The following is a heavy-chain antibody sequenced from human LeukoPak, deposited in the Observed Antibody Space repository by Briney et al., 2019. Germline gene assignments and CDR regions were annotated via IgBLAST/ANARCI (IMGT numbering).Heavy chain of an antibody. CDR1: GYTFTSYG. CDR3: AKDWNILTGRNCFDP. V-gene: IGHV1-18*01. D-gene: IGHD3-9*01. J-gene: IGHJ5*02. Sequence: ASVKVSCKASGYTFTSYGISWVRQAPGQGLEWMGWVSSYNGDTNYAQKFQGRVTMSTDTSTRTAYMELRSLRFDDTAIYYCAKDWNILTGRNCFDPWGQGTLVTVSS. CDR2: VSSYNGDT.